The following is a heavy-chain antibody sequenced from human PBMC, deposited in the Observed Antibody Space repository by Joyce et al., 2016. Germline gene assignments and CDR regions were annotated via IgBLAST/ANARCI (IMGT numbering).Heavy chain of an antibody. Sequence: EVQLVESGGGMVKPGESLRLSCTASGFIFSSYSKTWVRQAPGKGLEWVSSISRDTTYIFHADSVKGRFTISRDNARNSLYLQMNSLRTEDTAVYYCARDVLTTVTKAYGYWGQGTLVAVSS. V-gene: IGHV3-21*01. D-gene: IGHD4-11*01. CDR2: ISRDTTYI. CDR3: ARDVLTTVTKAYGY. J-gene: IGHJ4*02. CDR1: GFIFSSYS.